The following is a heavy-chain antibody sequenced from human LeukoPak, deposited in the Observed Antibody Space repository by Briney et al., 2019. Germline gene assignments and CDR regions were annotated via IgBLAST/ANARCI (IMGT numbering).Heavy chain of an antibody. J-gene: IGHJ4*02. CDR3: ARVAEYSSGWYDPFDY. V-gene: IGHV7-4-1*02. CDR2: INTNTGNP. D-gene: IGHD6-19*01. Sequence: ASVKVSCKASGYSFTSYAMNWVRQAPGQGLEWMGWINTNTGNPTYAQGFTGRCVFSLDTSVSTAYLQISSLKAEDTAVYSYARVAEYSSGWYDPFDYWSQGTLVTVSS. CDR1: GYSFTSYA.